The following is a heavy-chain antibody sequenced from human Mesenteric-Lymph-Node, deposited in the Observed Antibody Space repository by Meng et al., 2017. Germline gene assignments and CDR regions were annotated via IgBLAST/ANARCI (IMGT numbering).Heavy chain of an antibody. V-gene: IGHV1-18*01. D-gene: IGHD3-10*01. J-gene: IGHJ3*02. CDR1: GYTFTSYG. Sequence: ASVKVSCKASGYTFTSYGISWVRQAPGQGLEWMGWISAYNGNTNYAQKFQGRVTITADKSTSTAYMELSSMRSEDTAVYYCAYVPYGSGSHSPPPYAFDIWGQGTMVTVSS. CDR2: ISAYNGNT. CDR3: AYVPYGSGSHSPPPYAFDI.